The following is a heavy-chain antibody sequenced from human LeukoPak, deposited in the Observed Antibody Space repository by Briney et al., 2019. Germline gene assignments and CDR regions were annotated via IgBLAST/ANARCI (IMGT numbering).Heavy chain of an antibody. Sequence: SQTLSLTCAISGDSVSSNSAAWNWIRQSPSRGLKWLGRTYYRSKWYNDYAVSVKSRITIHPDTSKNQFSLQLNSVTPEDTAVYYCAREGELVRLYNWFDPWGQGTLVTVSS. D-gene: IGHD6-13*01. CDR1: GDSVSSNSAA. CDR2: TYYRSKWYN. V-gene: IGHV6-1*01. CDR3: AREGELVRLYNWFDP. J-gene: IGHJ5*02.